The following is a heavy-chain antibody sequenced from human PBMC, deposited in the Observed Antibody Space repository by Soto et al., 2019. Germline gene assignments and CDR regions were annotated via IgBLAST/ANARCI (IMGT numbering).Heavy chain of an antibody. CDR2: ISAYNGNT. CDR3: ARGVEYSSSSGDFDY. CDR1: GYTFTSYG. Sequence: ASVKVSCKASGYTFTSYGISWVRQAPGQGLEWMGWISAYNGNTNYAQKLQGRVTMTTDTSTSIAYMELRSLRSDDTAVYYCARGVEYSSSSGDFDYWGQGTLVTVSS. V-gene: IGHV1-18*01. J-gene: IGHJ4*02. D-gene: IGHD6-6*01.